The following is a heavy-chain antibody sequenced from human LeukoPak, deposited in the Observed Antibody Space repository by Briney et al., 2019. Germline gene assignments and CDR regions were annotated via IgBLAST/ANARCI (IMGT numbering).Heavy chain of an antibody. CDR2: ISSSGSTI. J-gene: IGHJ5*02. CDR3: ARRWNARLYNWFDP. V-gene: IGHV3-48*03. CDR1: GFTFSRYE. D-gene: IGHD1-1*01. Sequence: GGSLRLSCAASGFTFSRYEMNWVRQAPGKGLEWVSYISSSGSTIYYADSVKGRFTISRDNAKNSLYLQMNSLRAEDTAVYYCARRWNARLYNWFDPWGQGTLVTVSS.